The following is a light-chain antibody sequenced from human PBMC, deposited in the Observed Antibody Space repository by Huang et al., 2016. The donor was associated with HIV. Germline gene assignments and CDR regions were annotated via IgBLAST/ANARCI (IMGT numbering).Light chain of an antibody. Sequence: VLTQSPGTLSLSPGERATLSCRASQSVSSTYLAWYQQKPGQAPRLLIYGASSRATGIPDRFSGSASGTDFTLTISRLEPEDFAVYYCQQYGSSPPITFGQGTRLEMK. CDR2: GAS. CDR1: QSVSSTY. CDR3: QQYGSSPPIT. J-gene: IGKJ5*01. V-gene: IGKV3-20*01.